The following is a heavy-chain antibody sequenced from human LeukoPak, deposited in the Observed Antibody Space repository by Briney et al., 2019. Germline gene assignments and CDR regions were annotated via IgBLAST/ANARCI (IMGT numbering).Heavy chain of an antibody. V-gene: IGHV1-18*01. CDR1: GYTFTSYG. J-gene: IGHJ5*02. D-gene: IGHD3-3*01. Sequence: ASVKVSCKASGYTFTSYGISWVRQAPGQGLEWMGWISAYNGNTSYAQKFQGRVTMTRDTSTSTVYMELSSLRSEDTAVYYCAGLEWPYSFDPWGQGTLVTVSS. CDR2: ISAYNGNT. CDR3: AGLEWPYSFDP.